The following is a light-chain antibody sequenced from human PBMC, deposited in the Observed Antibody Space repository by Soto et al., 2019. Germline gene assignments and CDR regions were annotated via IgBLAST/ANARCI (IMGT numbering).Light chain of an antibody. CDR1: QSISSW. Sequence: DIQMTQSPSTLSASVGDRVTITCRASQSISSWLAWYQQKPGKAPKLLIYKASYLQSWVPSTFSGSGSGTEFTLTISILQPDDFATYYCQQYKSYSSWTFGQGTKVDIK. CDR2: KAS. V-gene: IGKV1-5*03. J-gene: IGKJ1*01. CDR3: QQYKSYSSWT.